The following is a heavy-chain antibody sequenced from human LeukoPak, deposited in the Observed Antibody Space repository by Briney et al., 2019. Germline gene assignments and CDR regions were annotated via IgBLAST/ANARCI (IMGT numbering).Heavy chain of an antibody. CDR3: ARDPGYSYGSGH. CDR2: IDRDGSET. V-gene: IGHV3-7*01. CDR1: GFSFSSHW. J-gene: IGHJ4*02. D-gene: IGHD5-18*01. Sequence: GGSLRLSCAGSGFSFSSHWMSWVRQAPGKGLEWVANIDRDGSETYYVDSVKGRFIISRDNTKKSLYLQMSNLRAEDTAVYYCARDPGYSYGSGHWGQGTLVTVSS.